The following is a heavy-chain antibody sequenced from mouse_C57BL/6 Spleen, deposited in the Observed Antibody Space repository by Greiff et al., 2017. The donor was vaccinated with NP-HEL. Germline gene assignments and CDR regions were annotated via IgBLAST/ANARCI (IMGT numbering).Heavy chain of an antibody. V-gene: IGHV14-1*01. CDR2: IDPEDGDT. CDR3: TTGRDTKLREDFDY. J-gene: IGHJ2*01. CDR1: GFNIKDYY. D-gene: IGHD1-1*01. Sequence: EVQLQQSGAELVRPGASVKLSCTASGFNIKDYYMHWVKQRPEQGLEWIGRIDPEDGDTEYAPKFQGKATMTADTSSNTAYLQLSSLTSEDTAVYYCTTGRDTKLREDFDYWGQGTTLTVSS.